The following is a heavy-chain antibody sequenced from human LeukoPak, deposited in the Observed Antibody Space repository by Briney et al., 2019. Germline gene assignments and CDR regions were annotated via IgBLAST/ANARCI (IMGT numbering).Heavy chain of an antibody. J-gene: IGHJ4*02. V-gene: IGHV4-59*01. CDR1: GGSISSYY. CDR3: ARAGSSGYSIVFDY. D-gene: IGHD3-22*01. CDR2: IYYSGST. Sequence: PSETLSLTCTVSGGSISSYYWSWLRQPPGKGLEWIAYIYYSGSTNYNPSLKSRVTISVDTSKNQFSLKLSSVTAADTAVYYCARAGSSGYSIVFDYWGQGTLVTVSS.